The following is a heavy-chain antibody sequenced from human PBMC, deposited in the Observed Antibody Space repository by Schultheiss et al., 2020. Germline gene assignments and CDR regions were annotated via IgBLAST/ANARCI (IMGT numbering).Heavy chain of an antibody. D-gene: IGHD3-10*01. CDR3: ARDKGLWFGELPPNWYFDL. J-gene: IGHJ2*01. Sequence: ASVKVSCKASGYTFTSYDINWVRQATGQGLEWMGWMNPNSGNTGYAQKFQGRVTMTRNTSISTAYMELSSLRSEDTAVYYCARDKGLWFGELPPNWYFDLWGRGTLVTVSS. V-gene: IGHV1-8*01. CDR2: MNPNSGNT. CDR1: GYTFTSYD.